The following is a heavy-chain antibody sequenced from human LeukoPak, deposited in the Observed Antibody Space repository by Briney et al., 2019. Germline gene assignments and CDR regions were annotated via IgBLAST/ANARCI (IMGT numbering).Heavy chain of an antibody. CDR1: GITFSSYG. D-gene: IGHD2-15*01. V-gene: IGHV3-23*01. J-gene: IGHJ6*03. CDR2: ISRTGGTT. Sequence: PGGSLRLSCAASGITFSSYGMSWVRQAPGKGLEWVSSISRTGGTTYYADPVKGRFTISRDNSKNTLYLQMNSLRAEDTAIYYCAKNGDRGAYCTGGTCYPYFYYYMDVWGKGTTVTI. CDR3: AKNGDRGAYCTGGTCYPYFYYYMDV.